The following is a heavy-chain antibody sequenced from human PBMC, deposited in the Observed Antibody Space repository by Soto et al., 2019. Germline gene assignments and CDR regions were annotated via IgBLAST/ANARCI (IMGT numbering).Heavy chain of an antibody. CDR3: ARTDSSGSLDY. CDR1: GGSISSGDYY. D-gene: IGHD3-22*01. Sequence: SETLSLTCTVSGGSISSGDYYWSWIRQPPGKGLEWIGYIYYSGSTYYNPSIKSRVTISVDTSKNQFSLKLSSVTAADTAVYYCARTDSSGSLDYWGQGTLVTVSS. J-gene: IGHJ4*02. V-gene: IGHV4-30-4*01. CDR2: IYYSGST.